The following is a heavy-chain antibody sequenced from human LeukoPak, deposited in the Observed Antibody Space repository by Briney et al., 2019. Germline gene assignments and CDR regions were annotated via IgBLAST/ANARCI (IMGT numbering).Heavy chain of an antibody. CDR2: INPNSGGT. CDR3: ARSHYGSGSPYYYYYGMDV. J-gene: IGHJ6*02. D-gene: IGHD3-10*01. CDR1: GYTFTGYY. V-gene: IGHV1-2*04. Sequence: ASVKVSCKASGYTFTGYYMHWVRQAPGQGLEWMGWINPNSGGTNYAQKFQGWVTMTRDTSISTAYMELSRLRSDDTAVYYCARSHYGSGSPYYYYYGMDVWGQGTTVTVSS.